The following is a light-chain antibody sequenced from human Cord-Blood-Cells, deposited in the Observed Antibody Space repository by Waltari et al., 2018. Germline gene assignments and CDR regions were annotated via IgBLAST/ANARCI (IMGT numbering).Light chain of an antibody. V-gene: IGLV2-14*01. CDR3: SSYTSSSTLP. CDR2: DVS. Sequence: QSALTQPASVSGSPGQSITISCTGTSSDVGGYNYVSWYQQHPGKAPKLMIYDVSNLPSGVSNRFAGSKSGNTASLTISVLQAEDEADYYCSSYTSSSTLPFGTGTKVTVL. J-gene: IGLJ1*01. CDR1: SSDVGGYNY.